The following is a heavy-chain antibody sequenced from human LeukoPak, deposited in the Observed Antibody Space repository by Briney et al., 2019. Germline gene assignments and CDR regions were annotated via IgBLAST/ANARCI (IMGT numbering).Heavy chain of an antibody. J-gene: IGHJ4*02. D-gene: IGHD2-2*01. Sequence: GGSLRLSCAASEFTFSSYWMHWVRQAPGKGLVWVSRIDSDGISTSYADSVKGRFTISRDNAKNSLYLQMNSLRAEDTAVYYCARGDRDLYCSSTSCYPVLGGQGTLVTVSS. CDR3: ARGDRDLYCSSTSCYPVL. V-gene: IGHV3-74*01. CDR1: EFTFSSYW. CDR2: IDSDGIST.